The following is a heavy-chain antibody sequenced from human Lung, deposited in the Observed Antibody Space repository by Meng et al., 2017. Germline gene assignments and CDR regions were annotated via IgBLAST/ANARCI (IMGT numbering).Heavy chain of an antibody. CDR3: VRGAYGDYEIDY. D-gene: IGHD4-17*01. Sequence: ASVKVSCKPSGYTFNRYYIHWVRQAHGQGREWMGLINPTGDNTTYTQRFQGRLTMTRDMSTSTVYMELSSLRSEDTAGYYCVRGAYGDYEIDYWGQGTLVTVSS. CDR2: INPTGDNT. CDR1: GYTFNRYY. J-gene: IGHJ4*02. V-gene: IGHV1-46*02.